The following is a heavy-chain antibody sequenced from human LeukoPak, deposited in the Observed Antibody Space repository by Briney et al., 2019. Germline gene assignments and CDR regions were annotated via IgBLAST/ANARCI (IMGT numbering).Heavy chain of an antibody. D-gene: IGHD6-19*01. Sequence: GGSLRLSCAASGFTFSSYWMHWVRQAPGKGLVWVSRVNGDGRSTTYADSVKGRFTISRDNVKNTLYLQMNNLRVEDTAVYYCAKSIAVAGAMRDNWFDPWGQGTLVTVSS. V-gene: IGHV3-74*01. CDR2: VNGDGRST. CDR3: AKSIAVAGAMRDNWFDP. CDR1: GFTFSSYW. J-gene: IGHJ5*02.